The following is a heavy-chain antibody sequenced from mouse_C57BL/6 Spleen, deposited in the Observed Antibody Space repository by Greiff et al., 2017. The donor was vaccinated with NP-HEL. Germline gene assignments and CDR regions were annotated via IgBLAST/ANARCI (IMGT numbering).Heavy chain of an antibody. CDR2: IHPNSGST. Sequence: QVQLQQPGAELVKPGASVKLSCKASGYTFTSYWMHWVKQRHGQGLEWIGMIHPNSGSTSYNEKFKGKATLTVDKSSSTAYMQLRSLTSDDSAVYYCARGGYSSTYWDFDVWGTGTTVTVSS. V-gene: IGHV1-64*01. J-gene: IGHJ1*03. CDR3: ARGGYSSTYWDFDV. D-gene: IGHD1-1*01. CDR1: GYTFTSYW.